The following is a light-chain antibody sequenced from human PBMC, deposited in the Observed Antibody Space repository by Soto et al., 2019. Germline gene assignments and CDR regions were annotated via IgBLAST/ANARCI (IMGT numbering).Light chain of an antibody. V-gene: IGLV2-8*01. CDR2: EVN. CDR1: NSDFGTYNF. Sequence: QSALTQPPSASGSPGQSVTISCTGTNSDFGTYNFVSWYQQHPGKAPKLMIYEVNKRPSGVPDRFSGSKSGNTASLTVSGLQAEDEADYYCSSYVRSTSFAFGGGTKLTVL. CDR3: SSYVRSTSFA. J-gene: IGLJ2*01.